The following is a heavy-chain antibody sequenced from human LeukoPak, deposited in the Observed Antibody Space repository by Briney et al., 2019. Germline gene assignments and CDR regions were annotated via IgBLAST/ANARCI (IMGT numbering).Heavy chain of an antibody. D-gene: IGHD3-22*01. CDR2: IIPILGIA. Sequence: SVKISCKASGGTFSSYAISWVRQAPGQGLEWMGRIIPILGIANYAQKFQGRVTITADKSTSTAYMELSSLRSEDTAVYYCARATITMIVAFDIWGQGTMVTVSS. J-gene: IGHJ3*02. CDR1: GGTFSSYA. V-gene: IGHV1-69*04. CDR3: ARATITMIVAFDI.